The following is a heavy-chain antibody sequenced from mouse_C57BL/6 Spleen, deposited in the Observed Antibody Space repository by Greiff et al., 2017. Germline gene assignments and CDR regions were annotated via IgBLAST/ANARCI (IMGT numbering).Heavy chain of an antibody. CDR2: INYDGSST. J-gene: IGHJ4*01. CDR3: ARELWRNYGYYAMDY. D-gene: IGHD1-1*01. Sequence: EVQLVESEGGLVQPGSSMKLSCTASGFTFSDYYMAWVRQVPEKGLEWVANINYDGSSTYYLDSLKSRFIISSDNAKNILYLQMSRLKSEDTATYYCARELWRNYGYYAMDYWGQGTSVTVAS. CDR1: GFTFSDYY. V-gene: IGHV5-16*01.